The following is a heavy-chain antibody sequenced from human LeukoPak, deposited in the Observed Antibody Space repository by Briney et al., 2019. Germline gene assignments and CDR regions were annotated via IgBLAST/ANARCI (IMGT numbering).Heavy chain of an antibody. Sequence: GGSLTLSCAASGFTFTDYWMTWVRPVPGKGREWVANIHKAGTESYYVDSVKGRFAISRDNAKNSLYLQLSSLRVDDTAVYYCARVGTWELQRVFEYWGQGTLVTVSS. V-gene: IGHV3-7*01. CDR1: GFTFTDYW. D-gene: IGHD1-26*01. J-gene: IGHJ4*02. CDR2: IHKAGTES. CDR3: ARVGTWELQRVFEY.